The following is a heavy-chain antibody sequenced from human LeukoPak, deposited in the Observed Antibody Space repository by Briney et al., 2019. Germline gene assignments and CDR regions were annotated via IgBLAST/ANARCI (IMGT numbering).Heavy chain of an antibody. CDR2: ISSSGSTI. CDR3: ARAQHSGYERYQYYFDY. V-gene: IGHV3-11*04. Sequence: GGSLRLSCAASGFTFSDYYMSWIRQAPGKGLEWVSYISSSGSTIYYADSVKGRFTISRDNAKNTLYLQMNSLRAEDTAVYYCARAQHSGYERYQYYFDYWGQGTLVTVSS. CDR1: GFTFSDYY. J-gene: IGHJ4*02. D-gene: IGHD5-12*01.